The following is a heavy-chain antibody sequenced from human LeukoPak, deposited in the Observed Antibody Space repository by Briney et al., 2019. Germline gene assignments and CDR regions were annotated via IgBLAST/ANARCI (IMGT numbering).Heavy chain of an antibody. D-gene: IGHD6-13*01. CDR2: ISGSGGST. J-gene: IGHJ3*02. CDR1: GFTFSSYA. Sequence: GGSLRLSCAASGFTFSSYAMSWVRQAPGKGLEWVSAISGSGGSTYYADSVKGRFTISRDNSKNTLYLQMNSLRAEDTAVHYCAKVTAAAGISGYDAFDIWGQGTMVTVSS. V-gene: IGHV3-23*01. CDR3: AKVTAAAGISGYDAFDI.